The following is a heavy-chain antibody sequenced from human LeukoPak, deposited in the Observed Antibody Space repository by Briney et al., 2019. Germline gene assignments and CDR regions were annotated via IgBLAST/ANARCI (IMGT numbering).Heavy chain of an antibody. Sequence: PSETLSLICRVSGGSISSTSYYWGWIRQPPGKGLEWIASIYHSGETFYNPSLESRVAISVDTSNNEVFLDLYSVTAADTAMYYCAETNTQDWFDPWGRGTLVTVSS. J-gene: IGHJ5*02. D-gene: IGHD2-8*01. CDR2: IYHSGET. CDR3: AETNTQDWFDP. V-gene: IGHV4-39*07. CDR1: GGSISSTSYY.